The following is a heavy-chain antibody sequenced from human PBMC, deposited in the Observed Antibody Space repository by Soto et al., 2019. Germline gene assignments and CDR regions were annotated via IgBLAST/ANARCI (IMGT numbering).Heavy chain of an antibody. CDR3: AKLNNEGPAYYYYYYMDV. V-gene: IGHV3-23*01. CDR1: GFTFSSYA. J-gene: IGHJ6*03. CDR2: ISGSGGST. D-gene: IGHD2-8*01. Sequence: GGSLRLSCAASGFTFSSYAMSWVRQAPGKGLEWVSAISGSGGSTYYADSVKGRFTISRDNSKNTLYLQMNSLRAEDTAVYYCAKLNNEGPAYYYYYYMDVWGKGTTVTVSS.